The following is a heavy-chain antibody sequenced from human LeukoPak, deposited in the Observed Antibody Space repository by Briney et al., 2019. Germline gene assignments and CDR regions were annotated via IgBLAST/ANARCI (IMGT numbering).Heavy chain of an antibody. D-gene: IGHD6-13*01. V-gene: IGHV1-2*02. CDR2: INPNSGGT. J-gene: IGHJ4*02. CDR3: ARVPVGSSWYYFDY. CDR1: GYTFTCYF. Sequence: GASVKVSCKASGYTFTCYFMHWVRQAPGQGLEWMGWINPNSGGTNYAQKFQGRVTMTRDTSISTAYMELSRLRSDDTAVYYCARVPVGSSWYYFDYRGQGTLVIVSS.